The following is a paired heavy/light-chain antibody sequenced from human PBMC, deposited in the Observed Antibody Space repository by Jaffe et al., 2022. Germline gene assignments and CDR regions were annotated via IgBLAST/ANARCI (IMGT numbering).Heavy chain of an antibody. CDR3: ARDWGYDYIWGSYRYQIKGAAFDI. V-gene: IGHV1-18*01. Sequence: QVQLVQSGAEVKKPGASVKVSCKASGYTFTSYGISWVRQAPGQGLEWMGWISAYNGNTNYAQKLQGRVTMTTDTSTSTAYMELRSLRSDDTAVYYCARDWGYDYIWGSYRYQIKGAAFDIWGQGTMVTVSS. J-gene: IGHJ3*02. D-gene: IGHD3-16*02. CDR2: ISAYNGNT. CDR1: GYTFTSYG.
Light chain of an antibody. V-gene: IGKV3-20*01. J-gene: IGKJ4*01. CDR1: QSVSSSY. CDR2: GAS. Sequence: EIVLTQSPGTLSLSPGERATLSCRASQSVSSSYLAWYQQKPGQAPRLLIYGASSRATGIPDRFSGSGSGTDFTLTISRLEPEDFAVYYCQQYGSSRVTFGGGTKVEIK. CDR3: QQYGSSRVT.